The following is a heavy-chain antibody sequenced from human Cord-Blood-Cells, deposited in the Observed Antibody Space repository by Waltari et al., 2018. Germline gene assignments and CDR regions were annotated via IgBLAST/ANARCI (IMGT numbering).Heavy chain of an antibody. CDR3: AREHIVVVTAIDY. CDR2: INSDGSST. D-gene: IGHD2-21*02. J-gene: IGHJ4*02. V-gene: IGHV3-74*01. Sequence: SGGGLVQPGGSLRLSCAASGFTFSSYWMHWVRQAPGKGLVWVSRINSDGSSTSYADSVKGRFTISRDNAKNTLYLQMNSLRAEDTAVYYCAREHIVVVTAIDYWGQGTLVTVSS. CDR1: GFTFSSYW.